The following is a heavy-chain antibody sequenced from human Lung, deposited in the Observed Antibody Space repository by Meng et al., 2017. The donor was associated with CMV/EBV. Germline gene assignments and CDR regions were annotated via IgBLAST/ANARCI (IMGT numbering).Heavy chain of an antibody. V-gene: IGHV4-4*02. Sequence: RESGPGLVKPSETRSLPCAVSGDSITNHDWWAWGRQPPGKGLEWIGEIPHRGSSAYNPSLKSRVSMSIDKSKNQFSLKLTSVTAADTAVYHCLRRSGGSVWGQGTLVTVSS. CDR3: LRRSGGSV. D-gene: IGHD3-10*01. CDR2: IPHRGSS. CDR1: GDSITNHDW. J-gene: IGHJ1*01.